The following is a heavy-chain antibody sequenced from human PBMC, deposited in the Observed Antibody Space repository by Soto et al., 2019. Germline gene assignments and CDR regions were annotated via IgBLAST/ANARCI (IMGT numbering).Heavy chain of an antibody. J-gene: IGHJ4*02. D-gene: IGHD2-21*02. CDR2: IYYSGRT. CDR1: GGSISSSYYY. V-gene: IGHV4-30-4*01. CDR3: SRGGASADFYFDS. Sequence: SETLSLTCTVSGGSISSSYYYWSWIRQPPGRDLVWVGYIYYSGRTYFNPSLKRRLFMSVDTSKNQFSLGLSSVTAADTAVYYCSRGGASADFYFDSWGQGIMVTVSS.